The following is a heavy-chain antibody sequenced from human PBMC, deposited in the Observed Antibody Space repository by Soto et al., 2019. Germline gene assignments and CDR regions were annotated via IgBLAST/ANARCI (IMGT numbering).Heavy chain of an antibody. V-gene: IGHV3-53*02. J-gene: IGHJ3*02. CDR1: GFTVSSNY. D-gene: IGHD3-10*01. CDR3: ARGTLPRGGGAFDI. Sequence: EVQLVETGGGLIQPGGSLRLSCAASGFTVSSNYMSWVRQAPGKGLEWVSVIYSGGNTYYADSVKGRFTISRDNSKNTLYLKMNSLRAEDTAVYDCARGTLPRGGGAFDIWGQGTMVSVSS. CDR2: IYSGGNT.